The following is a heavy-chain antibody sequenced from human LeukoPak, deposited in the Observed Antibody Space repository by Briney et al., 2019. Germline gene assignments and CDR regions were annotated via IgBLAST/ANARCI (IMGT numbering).Heavy chain of an antibody. CDR1: GFTFSSYA. CDR3: ARGTPAGDY. V-gene: IGHV3-30-3*01. D-gene: IGHD1-7*01. CDR2: ISYNGVNK. J-gene: IGHJ4*02. Sequence: GGSLRLSCAPSGFTFSSYAMHWVRRAPGKGLEWVAVISYNGVNKYHADSVRGRITISRDNSKNSLYLQMNSLRAEDTAVYYCARGTPAGDYWGQGTLVTVSS.